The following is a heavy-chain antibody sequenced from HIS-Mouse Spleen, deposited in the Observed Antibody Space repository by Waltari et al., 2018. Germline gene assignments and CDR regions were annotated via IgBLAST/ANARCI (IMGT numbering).Heavy chain of an antibody. D-gene: IGHD6-13*01. CDR2: IYYSGST. CDR3: AREIPYSSSWYDWYFDL. V-gene: IGHV4-39*07. CDR1: GGSIRSSSYS. J-gene: IGHJ2*01. Sequence: QLQLQESGPGLVKPSETLSRTCNVSGGSIRSSSYSWGWIRQPPGKGLEWIGSIYYSGSTYYNPSLKSRVTISVDTSKNQFSLKLSSVTAADTAVYYCAREIPYSSSWYDWYFDLWGRGTLVTVSS.